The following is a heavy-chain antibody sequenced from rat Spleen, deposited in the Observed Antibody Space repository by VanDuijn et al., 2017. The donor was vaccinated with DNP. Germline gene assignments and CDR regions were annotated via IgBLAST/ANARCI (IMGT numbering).Heavy chain of an antibody. Sequence: EVQLQESGPGLVKPSQSLSLTCSVTGYSITSNYWGWIRKFPGNKMEWMGYISYSGSTSYNPSLKSRISITRDTSKNQFFLQLNSVTTEDTATYYCARLGSYGYYVMDAWGQGASVTVSS. CDR3: ARLGSYGYYVMDA. D-gene: IGHD1-3*01. CDR1: GYSITSNY. CDR2: ISYSGST. V-gene: IGHV3-1*01. J-gene: IGHJ4*01.